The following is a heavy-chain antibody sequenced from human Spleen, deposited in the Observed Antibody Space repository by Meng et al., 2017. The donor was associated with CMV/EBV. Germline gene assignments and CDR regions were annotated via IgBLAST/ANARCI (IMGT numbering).Heavy chain of an antibody. D-gene: IGHD4-23*01. V-gene: IGHV1-69*05. CDR2: FNPVFGTS. CDR3: ARGGGLGGGNVFDY. J-gene: IGHJ4*02. CDR1: GGTFSSYS. Sequence: KASGGTFSSYSISWVRQAPGQGLEWMGGFNPVFGTSNSAQKFQGRVTITTDESTTTAYMQLSRLTSADTAVYYCARGGGLGGGNVFDYWGQGVLVTVSS.